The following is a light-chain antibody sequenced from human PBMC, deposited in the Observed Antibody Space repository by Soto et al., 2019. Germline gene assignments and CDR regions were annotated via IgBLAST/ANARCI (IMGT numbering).Light chain of an antibody. Sequence: QSVLTQPPSVSGAPGQRVTISCTGSSSNIGAVYDVHWYQQLPGTAPKLLIYGNSNRPSGVPDRFSGSKSGTSASLAITGLQAEDEADYYCQSYDSSRSGVFGTGTKLTVL. CDR2: GNS. V-gene: IGLV1-40*01. CDR1: SSNIGAVYD. J-gene: IGLJ1*01. CDR3: QSYDSSRSGV.